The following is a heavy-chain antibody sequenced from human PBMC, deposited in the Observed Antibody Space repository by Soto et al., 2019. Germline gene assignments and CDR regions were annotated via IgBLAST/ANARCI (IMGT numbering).Heavy chain of an antibody. Sequence: ALVKVSFNGSGYTFTIYAIHWGRQAHGQRLEWMGWINAGNGKTKYSQNFQDRVTITRDTSATTAYMELSSLTSEDTAVYYCARAGDDCSTTSCYMIDYWGQGTLVNVSS. V-gene: IGHV1-3*01. J-gene: IGHJ4*02. CDR3: ARAGDDCSTTSCYMIDY. CDR2: INAGNGKT. CDR1: GYTFTIYA. D-gene: IGHD2-2*02.